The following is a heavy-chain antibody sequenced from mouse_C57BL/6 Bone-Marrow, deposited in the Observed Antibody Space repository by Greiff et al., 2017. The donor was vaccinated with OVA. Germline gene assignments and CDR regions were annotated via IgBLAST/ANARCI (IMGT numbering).Heavy chain of an antibody. CDR2: IYPRSGNT. CDR1: GYTFTSYG. CDR3: ANPLYYYGSSSYFDY. D-gene: IGHD1-1*01. J-gene: IGHJ2*01. V-gene: IGHV1-81*01. Sequence: QVQLQQSGAELARPGASVKLSCKASGYTFTSYGISWVKQRTGQGLEWIGEIYPRSGNTYYNEKFKGKATLTADKSSSTAYMELRSLPSEDSSVYFCANPLYYYGSSSYFDYWGQGTTLTVSS.